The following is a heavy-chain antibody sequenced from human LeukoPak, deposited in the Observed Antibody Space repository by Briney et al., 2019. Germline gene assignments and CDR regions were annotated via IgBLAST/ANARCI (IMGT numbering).Heavy chain of an antibody. CDR2: IRQDGSIK. CDR3: AKDSLADIDY. CDR1: GFIFSTYG. J-gene: IGHJ4*02. D-gene: IGHD3-16*01. V-gene: IGHV3-30*02. Sequence: GGSLRLSCAASGFIFSTYGMYWVRQAPGKGREWVAFIRQDGSIKNYADSVKGRSTTSRDNSKNTLYLQMNSLRAEDTAVYYCAKDSLADIDYWGQGTLVTVSS.